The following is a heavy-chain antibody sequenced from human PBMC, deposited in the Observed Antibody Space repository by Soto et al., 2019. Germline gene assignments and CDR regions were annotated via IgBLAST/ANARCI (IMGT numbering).Heavy chain of an antibody. CDR1: GYTFTSYG. D-gene: IGHD1-26*01. CDR2: ISAYNGNT. CDR3: ARDSSLGATDDAFDI. V-gene: IGHV1-18*01. Sequence: SVKVSCKASGYTFTSYGISWVRQAPGQGLEWMGWISAYNGNTNYAQKLQGRVTMTTDTSTSTAYMELRSLRSDDTAVYYCARDSSLGATDDAFDIWGQGTMVTVSS. J-gene: IGHJ3*02.